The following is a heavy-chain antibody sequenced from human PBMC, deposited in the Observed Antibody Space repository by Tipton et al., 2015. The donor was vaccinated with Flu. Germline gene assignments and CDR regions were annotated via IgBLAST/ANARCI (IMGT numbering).Heavy chain of an antibody. CDR3: ASVPAYEGWFDS. Sequence: TLSLTCTVSGGSVSSVSYYWSWVRQSPGKGLEWIGYLYYSGSIKYNPSLKSRVTISGDTSKNQFSLNLTSVTAADTAVYYCASVPAYEGWFDSWGQGTLVTVSS. CDR2: LYYSGSI. V-gene: IGHV4-61*01. D-gene: IGHD3-3*01. J-gene: IGHJ5*01. CDR1: GGSVSSVSYY.